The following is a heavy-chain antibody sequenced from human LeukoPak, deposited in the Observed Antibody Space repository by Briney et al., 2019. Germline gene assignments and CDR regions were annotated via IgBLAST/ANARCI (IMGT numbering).Heavy chain of an antibody. CDR2: INPNSGGT. J-gene: IGHJ6*02. CDR1: GYTFTGYY. D-gene: IGHD1-7*01. Sequence: ASVKVSCKASGYTFTGYYMHWVRQAPGHGLEWMGWINPNSGGTNYAQKFQGRGTMTRDTSISTAYMELSRLRSDDTAVYYCARDPLTGTTNYYYYGMDVWGQGTTVTVSS. CDR3: ARDPLTGTTNYYYYGMDV. V-gene: IGHV1-2*02.